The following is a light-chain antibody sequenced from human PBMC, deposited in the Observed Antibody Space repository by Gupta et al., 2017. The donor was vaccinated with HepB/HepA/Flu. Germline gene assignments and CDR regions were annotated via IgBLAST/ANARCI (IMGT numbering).Light chain of an antibody. J-gene: IGLJ2*01. V-gene: IGLV3-19*01. CDR2: DKN. CDR1: SLRSFY. CDR3: NSRDSSGNHLV. Sequence: SSELTQDPAVSVALGQTVRITCQGDSLRSFYASWYQQKPGQAPALVIYDKNIRPSGIPDRFSGSSSGNTASLTITGAQAEDEADYYCNSRDSSGNHLVFGGGTKLTVL.